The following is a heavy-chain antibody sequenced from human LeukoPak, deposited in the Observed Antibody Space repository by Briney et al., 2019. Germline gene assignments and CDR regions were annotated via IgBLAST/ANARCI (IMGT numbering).Heavy chain of an antibody. CDR2: IYYSGST. CDR1: GGSISSYY. Sequence: SETLSLTCTVSGGSISSYYWSWIRQPPGKGLEWIGYIYYSGSTNYNPSLKSRVTISVDTSKNQFSLKLSSVTAADTVVYYCARGGYYDSSGYCDYWGQGTLVTVSS. V-gene: IGHV4-59*01. CDR3: ARGGYYDSSGYCDY. J-gene: IGHJ4*02. D-gene: IGHD3-22*01.